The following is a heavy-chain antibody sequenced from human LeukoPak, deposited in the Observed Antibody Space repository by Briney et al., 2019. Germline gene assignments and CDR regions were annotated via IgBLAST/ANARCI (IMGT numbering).Heavy chain of an antibody. CDR1: GGSISSGDYY. J-gene: IGHJ3*02. D-gene: IGHD3-22*01. CDR2: IYYSGST. V-gene: IGHV4-30-4*01. Sequence: SETLSLTCTVSGGSISSGDYYWSWIRQPPGKGLEWIGYIYYSGSTYYNPSLKSRVTISVDTSKNQFSLKLSSVTAADTAVYYCARDSGDYDSSGYRYHDDFDIWGQGTMVTVSS. CDR3: ARDSGDYDSSGYRYHDDFDI.